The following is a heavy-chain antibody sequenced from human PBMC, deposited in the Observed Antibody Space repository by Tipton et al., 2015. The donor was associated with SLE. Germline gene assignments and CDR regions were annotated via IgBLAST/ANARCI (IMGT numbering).Heavy chain of an antibody. J-gene: IGHJ6*02. CDR1: GGSFCGYY. D-gene: IGHD3-10*01. Sequence: TLSLTCAVYGGSFCGYYWNWIRQPPGKGLEWIGEINHSGITKYNPSLKSRVTISVDTSKNQFSLKLSSVTAADTAVYYCARSRVQGVMRSRWGMDVWGQGTTVTVSS. CDR2: INHSGIT. CDR3: ARSRVQGVMRSRWGMDV. V-gene: IGHV4-34*01.